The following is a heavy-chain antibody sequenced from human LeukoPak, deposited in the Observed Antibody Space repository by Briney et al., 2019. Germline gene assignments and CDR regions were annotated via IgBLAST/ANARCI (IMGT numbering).Heavy chain of an antibody. J-gene: IGHJ3*01. CDR3: ARALGHSYGYPVDAFDV. CDR2: INWSGGRT. Sequence: PGGSLRLSCAPFGFTFDDYDINWVRHVPGKGLEWVSGINWSGGRTAYADSVKGRFTISRDNAKNSLCLQMNSLTAEDTALYYCARALGHSYGYPVDAFDVWGQGTMVTVSS. V-gene: IGHV3-20*04. D-gene: IGHD5-18*01. CDR1: GFTFDDYD.